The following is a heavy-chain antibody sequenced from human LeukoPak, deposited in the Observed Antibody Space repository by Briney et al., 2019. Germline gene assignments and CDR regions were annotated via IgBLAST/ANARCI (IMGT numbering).Heavy chain of an antibody. CDR1: GASISGSGYY. D-gene: IGHD1-26*01. V-gene: IGHV4-39*01. CDR2: IYSTGST. Sequence: SETLSLTCAVSGASISGSGYYLGWIRQPPGKGLEGIGNIYSTGSTYYNASLQSRVPISIDTSTNQFSLRLNSVTAADTAMYYCVKSGGYGLIDYWGQGTLVTVSS. J-gene: IGHJ4*02. CDR3: VKSGGYGLIDY.